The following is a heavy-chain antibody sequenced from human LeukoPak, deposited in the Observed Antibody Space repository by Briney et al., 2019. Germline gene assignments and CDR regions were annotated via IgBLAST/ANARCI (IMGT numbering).Heavy chain of an antibody. CDR3: AKATVSVTRNWFDP. CDR1: GFTFSSYA. D-gene: IGHD4-17*01. J-gene: IGHJ5*02. Sequence: GGYLRLSCAAYGFTFSSYAMSWVRQAPGKGLEWVSAISGSGGSTYYADSVKGRFTISRDNSKNTLYLQMNSLRAEDTAVYYCAKATVSVTRNWFDPWGQGTLVTVSS. V-gene: IGHV3-23*01. CDR2: ISGSGGST.